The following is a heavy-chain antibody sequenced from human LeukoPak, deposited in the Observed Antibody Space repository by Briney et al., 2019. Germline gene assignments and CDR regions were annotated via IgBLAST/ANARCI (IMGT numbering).Heavy chain of an antibody. CDR3: AKASYGDYGIYFH. D-gene: IGHD4-17*01. CDR2: ISGSGGST. CDR1: GFTYSRYA. J-gene: IGHJ4*02. Sequence: GRSLRLSCAASGFTYSRYAMSWVRQAPGKGLECVSAISGSGGSTYYADSVKGRFTISRDNSKNTLYLQMNSLRAEDTAVYYCAKASYGDYGIYFHWGQGTLVTVSS. V-gene: IGHV3-23*01.